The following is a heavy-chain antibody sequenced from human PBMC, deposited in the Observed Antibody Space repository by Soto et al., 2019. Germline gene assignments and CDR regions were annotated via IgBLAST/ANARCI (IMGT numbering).Heavy chain of an antibody. Sequence: QVQLVQSGAEVKKPGASVKVSCKASGYTFTSYGISWVRQAPGQGLEWMGWISAYNGNTNYAQKLQGRVTMTTDTSTSTDYMELRSLRSDDTAVYYCARDPGYSYGPEYFQHWGQGTLVTVSS. D-gene: IGHD5-18*01. CDR2: ISAYNGNT. CDR3: ARDPGYSYGPEYFQH. CDR1: GYTFTSYG. V-gene: IGHV1-18*01. J-gene: IGHJ1*01.